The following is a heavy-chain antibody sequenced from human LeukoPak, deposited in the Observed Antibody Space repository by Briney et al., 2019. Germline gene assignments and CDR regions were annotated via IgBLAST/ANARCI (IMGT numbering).Heavy chain of an antibody. D-gene: IGHD2-8*01. CDR3: ARDNGNKYYFDY. Sequence: GGSLRLSCAASGFMFSDYFMSWIRQAPGKELEGISYISSNSKYTKYADSVKGRFTISRDNAKKSLYLQMNSLRAEDTAVYYCARDNGNKYYFDYWGQGTLVTVSS. J-gene: IGHJ4*02. CDR2: ISSNSKYT. CDR1: GFMFSDYF. V-gene: IGHV3-11*05.